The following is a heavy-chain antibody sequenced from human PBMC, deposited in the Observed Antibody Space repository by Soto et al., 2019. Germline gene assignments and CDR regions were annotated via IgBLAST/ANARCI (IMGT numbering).Heavy chain of an antibody. CDR2: INPSGGST. Sequence: ASVQFSCNASGYTFTSYYMHWVRHSPGQGLEWMGIINPSGGSTSYAQKFQGRVTMTRDTSTSTVYMELSSLRSEDTAVYYCARRDGYILYGMDVWGQGTTVTVSS. J-gene: IGHJ6*02. CDR1: GYTFTSYY. V-gene: IGHV1-46*01. CDR3: ARRDGYILYGMDV. D-gene: IGHD5-12*01.